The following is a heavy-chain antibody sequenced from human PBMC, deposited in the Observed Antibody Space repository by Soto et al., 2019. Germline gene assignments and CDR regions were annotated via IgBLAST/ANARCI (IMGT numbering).Heavy chain of an antibody. CDR2: LTSRGTT. Sequence: EVQLLESGGGLVQPGGSLRLSCAASGFSFSDYSMTWVRQAPGRGLEGVSTLTSRGTTFYADSVKGRFTISRDNSKNTLSLQMHSLRTEDTALYYCAKRATTVPTPGNYFDCWGQGTLVTVSS. V-gene: IGHV3-23*01. CDR1: GFSFSDYS. J-gene: IGHJ4*02. CDR3: AKRATTVPTPGNYFDC. D-gene: IGHD2-15*01.